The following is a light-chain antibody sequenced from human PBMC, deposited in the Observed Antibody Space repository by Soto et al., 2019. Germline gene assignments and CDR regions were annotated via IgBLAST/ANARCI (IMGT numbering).Light chain of an antibody. CDR3: SPYTSSSTRWV. CDR1: SSDVGGYNY. Sequence: QSALTQPASVSGSPGQSITISCTGTSSDVGGYNYVSWYQQHPGKAPKLMIYDVSNRPSGVSNRFSGSKSGNTASLTISGLQAEDEADYYCSPYTSSSTRWVFGGGTKVTVL. V-gene: IGLV2-14*01. J-gene: IGLJ3*02. CDR2: DVS.